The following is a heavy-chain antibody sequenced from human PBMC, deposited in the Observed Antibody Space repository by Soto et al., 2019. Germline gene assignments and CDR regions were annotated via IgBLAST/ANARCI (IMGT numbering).Heavy chain of an antibody. Sequence: QVQLVQSGADVKKPGSSLKVSCQASGVTFSSETLVWVRQAPGQGLEWVGGIIPLFGTASYAQKFQGRVTITADESTSTVYMELSSLRSDDTAVYFCATELGENPASPFDAWGQGTLVTVSS. CDR1: GVTFSSET. CDR2: IIPLFGTA. V-gene: IGHV1-69*01. D-gene: IGHD3-10*01. CDR3: ATELGENPASPFDA. J-gene: IGHJ4*02.